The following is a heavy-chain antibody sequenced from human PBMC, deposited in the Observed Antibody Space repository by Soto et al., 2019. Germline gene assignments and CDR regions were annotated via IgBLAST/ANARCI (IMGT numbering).Heavy chain of an antibody. V-gene: IGHV3-30-3*01. D-gene: IGHD4-17*01. J-gene: IGHJ4*02. CDR1: GFTFSSYA. CDR2: ISYDGSNK. Sequence: QVQLVESGGGVVQPGRSLRLSCAASGFTFSSYAMHWVRQAPGKGLEWVAVISYDGSNKYYADSVKGRFTISRDNSKNPLYLQMNSLRAEDTAVYYCARWESETTVLTNGFDYWGQGTLVTVSS. CDR3: ARWESETTVLTNGFDY.